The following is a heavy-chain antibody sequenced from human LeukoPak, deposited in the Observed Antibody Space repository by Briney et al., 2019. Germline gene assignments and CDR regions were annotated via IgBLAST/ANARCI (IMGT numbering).Heavy chain of an antibody. CDR1: GGSISSYY. D-gene: IGHD6-19*01. CDR3: ARVVAVAGTFPDS. J-gene: IGHJ4*02. CDR2: IYYTGTT. Sequence: SETLSLTCTVSGGSISSYYWSWIRQPPGRGPEWIGNIYYTGTTYYAPSLKSRVTMSIDTSKSQFSLKVSSVTAADTAVYYCARVVAVAGTFPDSWGQGTLVTVSS. V-gene: IGHV4-59*04.